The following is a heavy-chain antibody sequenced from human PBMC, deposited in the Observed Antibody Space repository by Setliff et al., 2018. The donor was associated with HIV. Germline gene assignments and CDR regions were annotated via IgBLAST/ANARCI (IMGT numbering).Heavy chain of an antibody. CDR3: ATELFIVVAGHTPTFDY. V-gene: IGHV4-39*07. D-gene: IGHD6-19*01. J-gene: IGHJ4*02. CDR1: GGSLISDIYY. Sequence: PSETLSLTCTVSGGSLISDIYYWGWIRQPPGKGLEWIGTIFYNGRAYYNPSLKSRVAISIDTSKNQFSLKLNSVTAEDTAVYYCATELFIVVAGHTPTFDYWGQGTLVTVSS. CDR2: IFYNGRA.